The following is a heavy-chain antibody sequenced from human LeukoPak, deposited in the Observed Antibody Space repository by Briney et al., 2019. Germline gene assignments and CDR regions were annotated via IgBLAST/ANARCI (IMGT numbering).Heavy chain of an antibody. J-gene: IGHJ4*02. D-gene: IGHD3-16*01. Sequence: GGSLRLSCAASGFTFNSYPMHWVRQAPGKGLEWLAVTSYDGSITLHADSVKGRFTISRDDSRDTLYLQMNSLRSEDTAVYYCARDPRRGSPDYFDYWGQGTLVTVST. CDR1: GFTFNSYP. V-gene: IGHV3-30*04. CDR2: TSYDGSIT. CDR3: ARDPRRGSPDYFDY.